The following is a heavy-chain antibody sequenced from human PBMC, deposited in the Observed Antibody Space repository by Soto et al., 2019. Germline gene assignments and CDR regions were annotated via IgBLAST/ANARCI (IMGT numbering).Heavy chain of an antibody. Sequence: QVQLVESGGGVVQPGRSLRLSCAASGFSFSSSAMHWVRQATDKGLEWVAVISYDGRQKYYADSVKGRFTISRDSSENTVYLQMNSLRVEDTAVYHCVRAGLYGSGSYKAFDTWGQGTMVTVSS. CDR1: GFSFSSSA. CDR2: ISYDGRQK. CDR3: VRAGLYGSGSYKAFDT. J-gene: IGHJ3*02. D-gene: IGHD3-10*01. V-gene: IGHV3-30*04.